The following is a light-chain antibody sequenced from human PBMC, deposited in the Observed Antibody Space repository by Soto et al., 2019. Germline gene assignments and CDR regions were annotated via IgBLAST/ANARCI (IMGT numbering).Light chain of an antibody. CDR1: QSVSSN. CDR2: GAS. CDR3: QQYSSSPRT. V-gene: IGKV3-20*01. Sequence: EIVMTQSPATLSVSPGERATLSCRASQSVSSNLAWYQQKPGQAPRLLIYGASSRATGIPDRFSGSGSGTDFTLTISRLEPEDFAVYHCQQYSSSPRTFGQGTRLEIK. J-gene: IGKJ5*01.